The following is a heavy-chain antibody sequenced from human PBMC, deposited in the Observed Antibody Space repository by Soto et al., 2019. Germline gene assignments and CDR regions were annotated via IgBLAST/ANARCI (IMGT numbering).Heavy chain of an antibody. CDR3: ARVVLVGATPDYFDH. Sequence: EVQLVESGGSFIQPGGSLRLSCAVSGFSVSRNFMSWIRQAPGKGLEWVSILYSGGTTYYTGSVEGRFTMSGDDSKNTVYLQMKSLRVEATATYFCARVVLVGATPDYFDHWGQGSLVTVSS. CDR2: LYSGGTT. J-gene: IGHJ4*01. V-gene: IGHV3-53*01. CDR1: GFSVSRNF. D-gene: IGHD1-26*01.